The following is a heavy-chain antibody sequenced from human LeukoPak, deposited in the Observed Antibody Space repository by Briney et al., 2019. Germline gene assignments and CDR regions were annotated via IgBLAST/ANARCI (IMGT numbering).Heavy chain of an antibody. D-gene: IGHD3-3*01. V-gene: IGHV3-23*01. J-gene: IGHJ4*02. Sequence: GGSLRLSCVASGFTFSSYSMNWVRQAPRKGLEWVSAISGSGGSTYYADSVKGWFTISRDNSKNTLYLQMNSLRAEDTAVYYCAKDRGAQMTLTNYWGQGTLVTVSS. CDR1: GFTFSSYS. CDR3: AKDRGAQMTLTNY. CDR2: ISGSGGST.